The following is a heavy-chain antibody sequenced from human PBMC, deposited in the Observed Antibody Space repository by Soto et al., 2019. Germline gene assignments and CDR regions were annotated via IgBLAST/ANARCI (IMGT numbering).Heavy chain of an antibody. Sequence: EVQLVESGGGLVKPGGSLRLSCVASGFTFSTYSMTWVRQAPGKGLEWVSSISTSGTYMYYADSVKGRFTISRDNAENSLFLQMNSLRAEDTAAYYCAISARYSGYDWAYFYYGLDVWGQGTTVTVSS. D-gene: IGHD5-12*01. J-gene: IGHJ6*02. V-gene: IGHV3-21*01. CDR2: ISTSGTYM. CDR1: GFTFSTYS. CDR3: AISARYSGYDWAYFYYGLDV.